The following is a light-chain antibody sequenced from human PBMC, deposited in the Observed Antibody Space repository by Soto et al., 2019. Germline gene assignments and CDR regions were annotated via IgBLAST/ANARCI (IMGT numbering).Light chain of an antibody. CDR1: QSISNF. V-gene: IGKV3-11*01. Sequence: EIVLTQSPATLSLSPGERATLSFSASQSISNFLAWYQQKPGQAPRLLIYDASKRATDIPDRFIGSGSGTDFTLTISSLEPEDFAVYYCHQRSNWPPFTFGGGTKVDIK. CDR3: HQRSNWPPFT. J-gene: IGKJ4*01. CDR2: DAS.